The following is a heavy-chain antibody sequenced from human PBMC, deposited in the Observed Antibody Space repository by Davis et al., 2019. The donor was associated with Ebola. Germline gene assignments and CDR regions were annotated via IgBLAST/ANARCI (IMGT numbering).Heavy chain of an antibody. D-gene: IGHD5-24*01. J-gene: IGHJ6*02. CDR3: ARASNSYGMDV. CDR2: ISSSGSTI. Sequence: GESLKISCAASGFTFSDYYMSWIRQAPGKGLEWVSYISSSGSTIYYADSVKGRFTISRDNAKNSLYLQMNSLRAEDTAVYYCARASNSYGMDVWGQGTTVTVSS. CDR1: GFTFSDYY. V-gene: IGHV3-11*01.